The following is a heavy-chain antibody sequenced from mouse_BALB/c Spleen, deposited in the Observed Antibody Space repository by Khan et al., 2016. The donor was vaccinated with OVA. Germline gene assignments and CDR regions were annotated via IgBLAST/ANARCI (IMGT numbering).Heavy chain of an antibody. V-gene: IGHV3-2*02. CDR3: AMGRTY. Sequence: VQLKQSGPGLVKPSQSLSLTCTVTGYSITSDYAWNWIRQFPGNKLEWMGYISYSGDTSYNPSLKSRITVTRDTSKNQFFLKLNSVTTEDTATDYCAMGRTYWGQGTLVAVSA. D-gene: IGHD2-3*01. CDR2: ISYSGDT. CDR1: GYSITSDYA. J-gene: IGHJ3*01.